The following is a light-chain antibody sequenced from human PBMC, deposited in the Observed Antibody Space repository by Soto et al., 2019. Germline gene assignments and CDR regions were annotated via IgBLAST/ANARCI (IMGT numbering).Light chain of an antibody. Sequence: DIVLTQSPGTLSLSPGERATLACRASQSVSSGYLAWYQQKPGQAPRLLIYGASSRATGIPDRFSGSGSGTDFTLTISRLEPEDFAVYFCQQDCSSPRTFGQGTKVDIK. CDR2: GAS. CDR3: QQDCSSPRT. J-gene: IGKJ1*01. CDR1: QSVSSGY. V-gene: IGKV3-20*01.